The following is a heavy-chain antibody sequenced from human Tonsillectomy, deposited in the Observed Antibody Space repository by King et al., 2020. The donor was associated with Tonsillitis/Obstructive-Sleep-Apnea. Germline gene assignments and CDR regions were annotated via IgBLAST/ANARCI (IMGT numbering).Heavy chain of an antibody. CDR1: GFTFSSYG. J-gene: IGHJ4*02. CDR2: ISYDGSNK. V-gene: IGHV3-30*18. CDR3: AKDPSRTYYFDY. D-gene: IGHD3-16*01. Sequence: VQLVESGGGVVQPGRSLRLSCAASGFTFSSYGMHWVRQAPGKGLEWVAVISYDGSNKYYADSVKGRFTISRDNYKNTLYLQMNSLRAEDTAVYYCAKDPSRTYYFDYWGQGTLVTVSS.